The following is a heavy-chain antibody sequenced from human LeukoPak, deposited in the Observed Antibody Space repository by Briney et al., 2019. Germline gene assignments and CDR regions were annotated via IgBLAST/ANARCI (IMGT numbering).Heavy chain of an antibody. J-gene: IGHJ5*02. Sequence: GASVKVSCKASGYTFTGYYMHWVRQAPGQGLEWMGWINPNSGGTNYAQKFQVRVTMTRDTSISTAYMELSRLRSDDTAVYYCAREKIVGVNNWFDPWGQGTLVTVSS. CDR1: GYTFTGYY. D-gene: IGHD1-26*01. CDR2: INPNSGGT. CDR3: AREKIVGVNNWFDP. V-gene: IGHV1-2*02.